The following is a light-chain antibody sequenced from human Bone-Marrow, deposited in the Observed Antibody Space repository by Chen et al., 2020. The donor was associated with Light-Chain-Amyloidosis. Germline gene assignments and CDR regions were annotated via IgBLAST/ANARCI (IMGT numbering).Light chain of an antibody. Sequence: SYVLTQPSSVSVAPGQTATIACGGNNIGSTSVHWYHQTPGPAPLLVVYDDSDRPSGIPERWSGSNAGNTATRTISRVEAGDEAGYYCQVWDRSSDRPVFGGGTKLTVL. J-gene: IGLJ3*02. CDR1: NIGSTS. V-gene: IGLV3-21*02. CDR2: DDS. CDR3: QVWDRSSDRPV.